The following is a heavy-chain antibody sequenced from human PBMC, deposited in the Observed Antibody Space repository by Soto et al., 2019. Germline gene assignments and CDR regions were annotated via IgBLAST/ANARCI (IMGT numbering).Heavy chain of an antibody. CDR3: ARAWADAVEPGGWDPSDMDV. CDR2: VVPIFGSP. D-gene: IGHD2-15*01. Sequence: SVKVSCKPSGGTFNTYPFSWVRQAPGQGLEWIGGVVPIFGSPIYAQNFKGRVTIAADKPTSTASLELNNLRSEDTAVYYCARAWADAVEPGGWDPSDMDVWG. CDR1: GGTFNTYP. J-gene: IGHJ6*02. V-gene: IGHV1-69*06.